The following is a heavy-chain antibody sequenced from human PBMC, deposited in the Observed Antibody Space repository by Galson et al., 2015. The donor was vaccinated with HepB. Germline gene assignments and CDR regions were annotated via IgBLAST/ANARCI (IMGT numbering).Heavy chain of an antibody. J-gene: IGHJ4*02. CDR1: GFTFSSYS. CDR3: VRNLFSGDDYSVDY. V-gene: IGHV3-21*01. Sequence: PLRLSCAASGFTFSSYSMNWVRQAPGKGLEWVSSISSSSSYIYHADSVKGRFTISRDNAKNSLYLQMNSLRAEDTAVYYCVRNLFSGDDYSVDYWGQGTLVTVSS. D-gene: IGHD4-11*01. CDR2: ISSSSSYI.